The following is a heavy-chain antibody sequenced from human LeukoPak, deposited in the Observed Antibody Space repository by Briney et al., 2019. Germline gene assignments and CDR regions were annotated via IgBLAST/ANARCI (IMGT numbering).Heavy chain of an antibody. CDR2: IYPGDSDT. CDR3: ARPRPRYCSSTSCSYFDY. D-gene: IGHD2-2*01. CDR1: GYSFTSYC. J-gene: IGHJ4*02. Sequence: GESLKISCKGSGYSFTSYCIGWVRQMPGKGLEWMGIIYPGDSDTRYSPSFQGQVTISADKSISTAYLQWSSLKASDTAMYYCARPRPRYCSSTSCSYFDYWGQGTLVTVSS. V-gene: IGHV5-51*01.